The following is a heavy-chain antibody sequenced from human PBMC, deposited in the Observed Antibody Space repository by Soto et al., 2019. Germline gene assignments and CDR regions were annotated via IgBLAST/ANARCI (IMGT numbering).Heavy chain of an antibody. CDR3: AREGCSGGSCYPYYYYYGMDV. D-gene: IGHD2-15*01. CDR1: GYTFTGYY. J-gene: IGHJ6*02. CDR2: INPNSGGT. V-gene: IGHV1-2*04. Sequence: ASVKVSCKASGYTFTGYYMHCVRQAPGQVLEWMGWINPNSGGTNYAQKFQGWVTMTRDTSISTAYMELSRLRSDDTAVYYCAREGCSGGSCYPYYYYYGMDVWGQGTTVTVSS.